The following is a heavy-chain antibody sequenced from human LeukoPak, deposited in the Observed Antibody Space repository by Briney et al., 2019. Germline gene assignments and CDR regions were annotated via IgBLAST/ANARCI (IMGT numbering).Heavy chain of an antibody. CDR2: ISAYNGNT. J-gene: IGHJ4*02. V-gene: IGHV1-18*01. Sequence: ASVKVSCKASGFTFTNYGISWVRQAPGQGLEWMGWISAYNGNTKYAQNLQGRVTMTTDTSTSTAYMELRSLRSDDTAVYYCARDRAVVLIAAPGHWGQGTLVTVSS. CDR1: GFTFTNYG. D-gene: IGHD2-15*01. CDR3: ARDRAVVLIAAPGH.